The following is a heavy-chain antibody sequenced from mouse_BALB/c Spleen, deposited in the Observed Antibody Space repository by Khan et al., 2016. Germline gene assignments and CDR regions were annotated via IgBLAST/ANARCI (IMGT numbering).Heavy chain of an antibody. CDR2: IWGDGST. V-gene: IGHV2-6-7*01. CDR1: GFSLTGFS. CDR3: ASDYDYDGGFAY. J-gene: IGHJ3*01. Sequence: VQLQESGPGLVAPSQSLSITCTVSGFSLTGFSVNWVRQPPGKALEWLGMIWGDGSTDYNSGLKSRLSFSKDDSKSQVFLKMNSLQTDDTARYFCASDYDYDGGFAYWGQGTLVTVSA. D-gene: IGHD2-4*01.